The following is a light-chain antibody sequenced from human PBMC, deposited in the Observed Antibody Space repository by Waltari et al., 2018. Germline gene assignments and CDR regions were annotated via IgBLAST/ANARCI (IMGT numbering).Light chain of an antibody. Sequence: DIQMTQSPSFLSASVGDRVTITCRASQRISSYLNWYQMKPGRAPELLIYAASSLQSGVPSRFSGSGSGIEFTLTISSLQPDDFATYYCQQTYSLFTFGPGTKVDFK. CDR1: QRISSY. CDR3: QQTYSLFT. CDR2: AAS. J-gene: IGKJ3*01. V-gene: IGKV1-39*01.